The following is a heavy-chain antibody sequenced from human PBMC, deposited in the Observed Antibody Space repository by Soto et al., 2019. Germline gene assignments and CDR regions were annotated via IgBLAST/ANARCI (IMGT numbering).Heavy chain of an antibody. CDR2: IYYSGSP. V-gene: IGHV4-59*01. Sequence: SETLSLTCTVSGGSISSYYWTWIRQPPGKGLEWIGYIYYSGSPNYNPSLKSRVTISVDTSKNQFSLKLSSVTAADTAVYYCARNRDGYNPYCLDYWGQGTLVTVSS. D-gene: IGHD5-12*01. J-gene: IGHJ4*02. CDR3: ARNRDGYNPYCLDY. CDR1: GGSISSYY.